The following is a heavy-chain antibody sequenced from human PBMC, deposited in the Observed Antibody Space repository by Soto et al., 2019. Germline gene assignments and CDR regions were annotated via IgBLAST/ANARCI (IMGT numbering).Heavy chain of an antibody. V-gene: IGHV5-51*01. CDR2: IFPADSDT. Sequence: GESLKISCQSSGSTFTTNWVGWVRQMPGKGLEWMGIIFPADSDTRYGPSFEGQVTISVDRSISTAYLQWSSLKASDTAMYYCARLLDSSFDAFDIWGQGTMVTVSS. J-gene: IGHJ3*02. CDR1: GSTFTTNW. CDR3: ARLLDSSFDAFDI. D-gene: IGHD6-6*01.